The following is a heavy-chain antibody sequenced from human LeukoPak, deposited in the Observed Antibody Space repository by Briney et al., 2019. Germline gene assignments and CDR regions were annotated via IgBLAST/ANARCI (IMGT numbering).Heavy chain of an antibody. V-gene: IGHV2-5*02. CDR2: TYWDDDK. Sequence: SGPTLVKPTQTLTLTCTFSGFSLSTSGVGVGWIHQPPGKALEWLALTYWDDDKRYSPSLKSRLTITKDTSTNQVVLTMTNMDPVDTATYYCAHLVGYSDGSGYRGVYFDYWGQGTLVTVSS. CDR3: AHLVGYSDGSGYRGVYFDY. D-gene: IGHD3-22*01. CDR1: GFSLSTSGVG. J-gene: IGHJ4*02.